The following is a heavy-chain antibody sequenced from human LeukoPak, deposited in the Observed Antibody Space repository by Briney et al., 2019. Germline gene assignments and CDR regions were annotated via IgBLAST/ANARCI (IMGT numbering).Heavy chain of an antibody. CDR2: IYYSGST. Sequence: KTSETLSLTCTVSGGSISSSSYYWGWIRQPPGKGLEWIGSIYYSGSTYYNPSPKSRVTISVDTSKNQFSLKLSSVTAADTAVYYCARVRKARIAVAGTWDYWGQGTLVTVSS. CDR1: GGSISSSSYY. J-gene: IGHJ4*02. D-gene: IGHD6-19*01. CDR3: ARVRKARIAVAGTWDY. V-gene: IGHV4-39*07.